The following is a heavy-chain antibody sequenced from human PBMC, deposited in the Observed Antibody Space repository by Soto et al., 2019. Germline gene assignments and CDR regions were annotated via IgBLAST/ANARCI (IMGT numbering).Heavy chain of an antibody. Sequence: GGSLRLSCAASGFTFSSYWMHWVRQAPGKGLVWVSRINSDGSSTSYADSVKGRFTISRDNAKNTLYLQMNSLRAEDTAVYYCARKGGGSSWYGYYYGMDVWGQGTTVTVSS. CDR1: GFTFSSYW. CDR2: INSDGSST. D-gene: IGHD6-13*01. J-gene: IGHJ6*02. V-gene: IGHV3-74*01. CDR3: ARKGGGSSWYGYYYGMDV.